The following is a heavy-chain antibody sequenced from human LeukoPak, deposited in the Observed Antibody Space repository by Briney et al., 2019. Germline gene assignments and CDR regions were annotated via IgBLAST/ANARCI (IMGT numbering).Heavy chain of an antibody. CDR1: GFTFSSYA. V-gene: IGHV3-23*01. Sequence: GGSLRLSCAASGFTFSSYAMSWVRQAPGKGLEWVSAISGRGGSTYYADAVKGRFTISRDNSKNTVYLQMNSLRAEDTAVYYCAKEGNGDYYFAYWGQGTLVTVSS. J-gene: IGHJ4*02. CDR2: ISGRGGST. D-gene: IGHD4-17*01. CDR3: AKEGNGDYYFAY.